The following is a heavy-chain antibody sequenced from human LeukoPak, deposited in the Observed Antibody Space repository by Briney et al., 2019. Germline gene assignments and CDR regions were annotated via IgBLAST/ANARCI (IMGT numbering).Heavy chain of an antibody. CDR3: AGGPSGSRSYRAAKYGMDV. D-gene: IGHD1-26*01. Sequence: SETLSLTCTVSGGSISSGDYYWSWIRQPPGKGLEWIGYIYYSGSTYYNPSLKSRVTISVDTSKNQFSLKLSSVTAADTAVYYCAGGPSGSRSYRAAKYGMDVWGQGTTVTVSS. V-gene: IGHV4-30-4*01. J-gene: IGHJ6*02. CDR2: IYYSGST. CDR1: GGSISSGDYY.